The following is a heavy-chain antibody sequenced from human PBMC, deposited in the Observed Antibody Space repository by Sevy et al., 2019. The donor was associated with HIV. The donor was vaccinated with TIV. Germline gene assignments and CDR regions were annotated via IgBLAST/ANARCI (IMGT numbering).Heavy chain of an antibody. CDR1: GFTFSSYA. J-gene: IGHJ3*01. D-gene: IGHD3-16*02. CDR3: AKIKDCVWGSYPRGAFDF. V-gene: IGHV3-23*01. Sequence: GGSLRLSCAASGFTFSSYAMSWVRQAPGKGLEWVSVISTSGGSTYYADSVKGRFTISRDNSKNTLYLQMNSLRAEDTAVYYCAKIKDCVWGSYPRGAFDFWGQGTMVTVSS. CDR2: ISTSGGST.